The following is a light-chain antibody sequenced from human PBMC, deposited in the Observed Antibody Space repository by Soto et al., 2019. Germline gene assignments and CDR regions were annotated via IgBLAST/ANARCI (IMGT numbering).Light chain of an antibody. CDR1: NSDVGTYNY. CDR3: CSYAGSSSFRVL. V-gene: IGLV2-11*01. J-gene: IGLJ2*01. CDR2: DVT. Sequence: QSALTQPRSVSGSPGQSVTISCTGTNSDVGTYNYVSWYQQHPGKAPKLIIYDVTKRPSGVPDRFSGSKSGNRASLIISGLQAADEAEYYCCCCSYAGSSSFRVLFGGGTQLTVL.